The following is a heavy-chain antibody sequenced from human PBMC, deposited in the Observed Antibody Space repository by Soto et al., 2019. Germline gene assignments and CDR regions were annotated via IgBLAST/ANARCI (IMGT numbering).Heavy chain of an antibody. D-gene: IGHD6-19*01. CDR3: ARAGGLGAVAVDY. Sequence: QLQLQESGSGLVKPSQTLSLTCAVSGGSISSAWSWIRQPPGKGLEWIGYIYHSGSTYYNPSLKSRVTISVDRSKNQFSLKLSSVTAADTAVYYCARAGGLGAVAVDYWGQGTLVTVSS. J-gene: IGHJ4*02. V-gene: IGHV4-30-2*01. CDR2: IYHSGST. CDR1: GGSISSA.